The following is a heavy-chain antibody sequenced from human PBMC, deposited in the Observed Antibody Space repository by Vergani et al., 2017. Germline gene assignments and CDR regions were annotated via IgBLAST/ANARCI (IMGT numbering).Heavy chain of an antibody. CDR3: AKAPGYCSTTSCYSWGYFDL. V-gene: IGHV3-23*04. Sequence: DVHLAESGGGFFQPGGSLRLSCAASGFTFSSYAMSWVRQAPGKGLEWVSTISGSGTTYYADSVKGRFTISRDNSKNTLYLQMNSLRAEDTAVYYCAKAPGYCSTTSCYSWGYFDLWGRGTLVTVSS. D-gene: IGHD2-2*03. J-gene: IGHJ2*01. CDR1: GFTFSSYA. CDR2: ISGSGTT.